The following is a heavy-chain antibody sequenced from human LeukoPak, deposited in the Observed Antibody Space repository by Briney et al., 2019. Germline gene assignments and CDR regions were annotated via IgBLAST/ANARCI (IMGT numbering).Heavy chain of an antibody. J-gene: IGHJ6*02. Sequence: GGSLRLSCAASGFTFSSYAMSWVRQAPGEGLEWVSAISVCGAGTYYAETLKGRFTISTDNSTSTPYLQMSSLRAEDTAVYYCEKTAASSGYYPQWNYYGMDVWGRATKLSVSS. CDR2: ISVCGAGT. V-gene: IGHV3-23*01. D-gene: IGHD3-22*01. CDR3: EKTAASSGYYPQWNYYGMDV. CDR1: GFTFSSYA.